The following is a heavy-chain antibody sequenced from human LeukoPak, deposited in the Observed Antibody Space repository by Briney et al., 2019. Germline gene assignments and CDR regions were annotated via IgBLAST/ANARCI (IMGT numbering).Heavy chain of an antibody. V-gene: IGHV3-74*03. CDR1: GFTFSNYL. J-gene: IGHJ4*02. D-gene: IGHD3-10*01. CDR2: INPDGGST. CDR3: ARVPRNYYGSGSALDY. Sequence: RGGPRVSCAASGFTFSNYLMHWVRPAPGERLGWVSRINPDGGSTTYADSVEGRFTVSRDNAKNTLYLKMNSLRAEYMAVYYCARVPRNYYGSGSALDYWGQGTRVTVSA.